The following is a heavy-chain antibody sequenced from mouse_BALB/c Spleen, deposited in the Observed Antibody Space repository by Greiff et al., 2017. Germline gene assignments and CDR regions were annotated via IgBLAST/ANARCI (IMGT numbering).Heavy chain of an antibody. Sequence: EVKVVESGGGLVKPGGSLKLSCAASGFAFSSYDMSWVRQTPEKRLEWVAYISSGGGSTYYPDTVKGRFTISRDNAKNTLYLQMSSLKSEDTAMYYCARRNGNFSYWYFDVWGAGTTVTVSS. D-gene: IGHD2-1*01. CDR3: ARRNGNFSYWYFDV. J-gene: IGHJ1*01. CDR1: GFAFSSYD. V-gene: IGHV5-12-1*01. CDR2: ISSGGGST.